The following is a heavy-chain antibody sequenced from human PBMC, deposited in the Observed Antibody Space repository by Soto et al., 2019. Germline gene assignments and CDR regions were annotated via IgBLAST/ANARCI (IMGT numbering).Heavy chain of an antibody. CDR2: IYYGGST. V-gene: IGHV4-39*01. CDR3: ARLLMTAYSYGRFGY. D-gene: IGHD5-18*01. J-gene: IGHJ4*02. CDR1: GGSISSNDYY. Sequence: PSETLSLTCPVSGGSISSNDYYWGWIRQPPGKGLEWIGSIYYGGSTYYNPSLKSRVTMSVDTSNNQFSLNLSSVTAADTAVYYCARLLMTAYSYGRFGYWGQGTLVTVSS.